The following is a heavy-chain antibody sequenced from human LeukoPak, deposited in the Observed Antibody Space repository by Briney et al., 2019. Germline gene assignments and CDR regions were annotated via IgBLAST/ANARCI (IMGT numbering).Heavy chain of an antibody. V-gene: IGHV3-21*05. Sequence: GGSLRLSCAASGFSFNTYSMNWVRQTPGLGLEWVSYISSSGAYIYYADSVKGRFTISRDNAKNSLYLQMCSLRAEDTAVYYCARDLVYDYVWGSYPESAFDIWGQGTMVTVSS. D-gene: IGHD3-16*01. J-gene: IGHJ3*02. CDR1: GFSFNTYS. CDR2: ISSSGAYI. CDR3: ARDLVYDYVWGSYPESAFDI.